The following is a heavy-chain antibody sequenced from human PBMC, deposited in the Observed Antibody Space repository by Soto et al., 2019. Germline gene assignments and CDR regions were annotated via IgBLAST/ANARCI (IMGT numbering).Heavy chain of an antibody. CDR2: INSDGSST. CDR1: GFTFSSYW. Sequence: PGGSLRLSCAASGFTFSSYWMHWVRQAPGKGLVWVSRINSDGSSTSYADSVKGRFTISRDNAKNTLYLQMNSLRAEDTAVYYCGRDVPVAAADYWGQGTLVTVSS. J-gene: IGHJ4*02. V-gene: IGHV3-74*01. CDR3: GRDVPVAAADY. D-gene: IGHD6-13*01.